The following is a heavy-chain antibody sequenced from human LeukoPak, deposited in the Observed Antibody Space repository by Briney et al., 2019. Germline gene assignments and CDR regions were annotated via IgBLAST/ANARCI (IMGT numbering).Heavy chain of an antibody. J-gene: IGHJ4*02. Sequence: SETLSLTCTVSGGSFSSHYWGWIRQSPGKGLEWIAYMPDSVTSKDSPSLKSRLTLSADTSKNQFSLRPSYATAADTAVYYCATIKRGYPFGYFDFWGQGILVTVSS. CDR3: ATIKRGYPFGYFDF. CDR2: MPDSVTS. V-gene: IGHV4-59*11. CDR1: GGSFSSHY. D-gene: IGHD5-18*01.